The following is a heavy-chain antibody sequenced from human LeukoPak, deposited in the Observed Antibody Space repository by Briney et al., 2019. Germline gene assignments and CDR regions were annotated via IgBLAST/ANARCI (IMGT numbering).Heavy chain of an antibody. V-gene: IGHV3-20*04. CDR2: INWYGGST. J-gene: IGHJ6*03. CDR3: AKDSAFYYIDV. CDR1: GFTFDDYG. Sequence: GGSLRLSCAASGFTFDDYGMSWVRQAPGKGLEWVSGINWYGGSTGYADSVKGRFTISRDNSKNTLYLQMNNLKGDDTAVYYCAKDSAFYYIDVWGKGTTVIISS. D-gene: IGHD3-10*01.